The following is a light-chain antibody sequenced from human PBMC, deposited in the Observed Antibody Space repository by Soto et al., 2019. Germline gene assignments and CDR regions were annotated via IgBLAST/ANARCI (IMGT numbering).Light chain of an antibody. Sequence: DIVVTQSPDSLAVPLGERVSINCKSSRSVLDSSNKRNNITWFQQKPRQSPRLLIYWASTREVGVPDRFSGSGSGTDFTLTINSLQAEDVAVYFCHQHFSSPPTFGQGTKVDIK. CDR2: WAS. CDR3: HQHFSSPPT. J-gene: IGKJ1*01. CDR1: RSVLDSSNKRNN. V-gene: IGKV4-1*01.